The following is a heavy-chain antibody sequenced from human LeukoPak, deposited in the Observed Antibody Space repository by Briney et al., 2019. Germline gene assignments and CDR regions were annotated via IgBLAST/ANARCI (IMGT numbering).Heavy chain of an antibody. Sequence: PGGSLRLSCAASGFTFSSYGMHWVRQAPGKGLEWVAVISYDGSKKDYADSVKGRFTISRDNSENTLYLQMNSLTTEDTAVYYCAKWVEVAAAGPGDWGQGTLVTVSS. CDR1: GFTFSSYG. J-gene: IGHJ4*02. CDR2: ISYDGSKK. V-gene: IGHV3-30*18. CDR3: AKWVEVAAAGPGD. D-gene: IGHD6-13*01.